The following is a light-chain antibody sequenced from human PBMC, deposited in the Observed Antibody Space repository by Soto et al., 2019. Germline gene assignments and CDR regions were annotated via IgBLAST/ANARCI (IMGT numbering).Light chain of an antibody. J-gene: IGKJ5*01. Sequence: EIVMTQSPATQSVSPGERATLSCRASQSVSSNLAWYQQKPGQAPRLLIHGASTRATGIPARFSGSGSGTEFTLTISSLQSEDFAVYYCQQYNKWPLITFGQGTRLEIK. CDR2: GAS. V-gene: IGKV3-15*01. CDR3: QQYNKWPLIT. CDR1: QSVSSN.